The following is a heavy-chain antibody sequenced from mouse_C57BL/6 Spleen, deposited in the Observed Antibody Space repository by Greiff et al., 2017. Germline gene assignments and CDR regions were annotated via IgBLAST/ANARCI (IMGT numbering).Heavy chain of an antibody. J-gene: IGHJ3*01. D-gene: IGHD2-3*01. Sequence: VQLQQSGAELVKPGASVKISCKASGYAFSSYWMNWVKQRPGKGLEWIGQIYPGDGDTNYNGKFKGKATLTADKSSSTAYMQLSSLTSEDSAVYFCARSYDGYSAWFAYWGQGTLVTVSA. V-gene: IGHV1-80*01. CDR3: ARSYDGYSAWFAY. CDR1: GYAFSSYW. CDR2: IYPGDGDT.